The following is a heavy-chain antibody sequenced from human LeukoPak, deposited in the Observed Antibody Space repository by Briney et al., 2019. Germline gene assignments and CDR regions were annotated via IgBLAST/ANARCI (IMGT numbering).Heavy chain of an antibody. V-gene: IGHV4-61*09. CDR2: IYTSGCT. Sequence: SETLSLTCTVSGGSISSGSYYWSWIRQPAGKGLEWIGHIYTSGCTNYNPSLKSRVTISVDTSKNQFSLKLSSVTAADTAVYYCARSASNNYDFWSGPQYYFDYWGQGTLVTVSS. CDR3: ARSASNNYDFWSGPQYYFDY. D-gene: IGHD3-3*01. J-gene: IGHJ4*02. CDR1: GGSISSGSYY.